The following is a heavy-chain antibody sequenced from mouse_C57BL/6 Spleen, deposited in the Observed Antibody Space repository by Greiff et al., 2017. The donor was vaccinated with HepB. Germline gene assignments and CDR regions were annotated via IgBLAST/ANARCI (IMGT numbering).Heavy chain of an antibody. D-gene: IGHD1-1*01. J-gene: IGHJ2*01. V-gene: IGHV1-22*01. CDR1: GYTFTDYN. CDR2: INPNNGGT. Sequence: EVMLVESGPELVKPGASVKMSCKASGYTFTDYNMHWVKQSHGKSLEWIGYINPNNGGTSYNQKFKGKATLTVNKSSSTAYMELRSLTSEDSAVYYCARASDYYGSSYDYFDYWGQGTTLTVSS. CDR3: ARASDYYGSSYDYFDY.